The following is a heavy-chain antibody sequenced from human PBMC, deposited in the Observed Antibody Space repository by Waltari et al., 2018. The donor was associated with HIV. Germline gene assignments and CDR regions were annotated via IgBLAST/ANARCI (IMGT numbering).Heavy chain of an antibody. J-gene: IGHJ6*02. V-gene: IGHV3-74*01. CDR2: INSDGSST. Sequence: EVQLVESGGGLVQPGGSLSLSCAASGFTFSSYWMPWVRQAPGKVLVWVSRINSDGSSTSYADSVKGRFTISRDNAKNTLYLQMNSLRAEDTAVYYCASGYSSSWRSDYYYYGMDVWGQGTTVTVSS. CDR1: GFTFSSYW. D-gene: IGHD6-13*01. CDR3: ASGYSSSWRSDYYYYGMDV.